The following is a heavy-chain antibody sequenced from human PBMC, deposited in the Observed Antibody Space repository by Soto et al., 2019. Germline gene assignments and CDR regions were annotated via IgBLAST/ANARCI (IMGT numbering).Heavy chain of an antibody. J-gene: IGHJ4*02. V-gene: IGHV4-34*01. CDR3: ARGSQVIDTERYSSGWPQGNYFDY. D-gene: IGHD6-19*01. CDR2: INHRGLT. Sequence: SETLSLTSAVYCGSLSGYYWIWIRQPPGKGLEWSGEINHRGLTNYTPPLKSRVTISVDTPKTQFSLKLSSVTAADTAVYYCARGSQVIDTERYSSGWPQGNYFDYWGQGPLVTVSS. CDR1: CGSLSGYY.